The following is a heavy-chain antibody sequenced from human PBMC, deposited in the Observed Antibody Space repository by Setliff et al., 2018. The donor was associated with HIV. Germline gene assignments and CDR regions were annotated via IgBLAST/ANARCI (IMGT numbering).Heavy chain of an antibody. D-gene: IGHD3-16*01. CDR3: ARDRSKYGTGSSAYNWFDP. Sequence: PSETLSLTCSVSTDSISNFHWSWTRQPAGKGLEWIGRIFGSGTTHYNPSLRSRVTMSIDTSKNQFSLKLNSVTAADTAVYFCARDRSKYGTGSSAYNWFDPWGLGTLVTVSS. CDR2: IFGSGTT. J-gene: IGHJ5*02. CDR1: TDSISNFH. V-gene: IGHV4-4*07.